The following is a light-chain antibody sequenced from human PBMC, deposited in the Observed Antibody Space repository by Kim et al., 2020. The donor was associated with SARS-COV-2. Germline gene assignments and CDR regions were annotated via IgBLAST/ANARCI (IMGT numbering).Light chain of an antibody. Sequence: LGQTGRITCQGDSLRSYYASWYQQKPGQAPVLVIYGKNNRPSGIPDRFSGSSSGNTASLTITGAQAEDEADYYCNSRDSSGNLYVVFGGGTKLTVL. CDR3: NSRDSSGNLYVV. CDR1: SLRSYY. J-gene: IGLJ2*01. V-gene: IGLV3-19*01. CDR2: GKN.